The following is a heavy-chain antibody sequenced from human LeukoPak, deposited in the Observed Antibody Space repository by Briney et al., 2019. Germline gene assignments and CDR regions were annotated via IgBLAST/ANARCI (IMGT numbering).Heavy chain of an antibody. Sequence: SVKDSCKASGGTFSSYAISWVRQGPGQGLEWMGRIIPIFGTANYAQKFQGRVTITTDESTSTAYMELSNLTSEDTAVYYCARGRWRSSDAFDIWGQGTMVTVSS. CDR2: IIPIFGTA. J-gene: IGHJ3*02. CDR1: GGTFSSYA. D-gene: IGHD2-15*01. CDR3: ARGRWRSSDAFDI. V-gene: IGHV1-69*05.